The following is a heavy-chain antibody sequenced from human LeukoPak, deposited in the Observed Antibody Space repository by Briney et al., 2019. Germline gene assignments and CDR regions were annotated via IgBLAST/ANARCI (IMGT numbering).Heavy chain of an antibody. J-gene: IGHJ4*02. CDR3: AKDYDFWSGYYSPTRGYFDY. D-gene: IGHD3-3*01. V-gene: IGHV3-30*02. CDR2: IRFDGSNK. Sequence: GGSLRLSXAASGFTFSSSGMHWVRQAPGKGLEWVAFIRFDGSNKYYADSVKGRFTISRDNSKNTLYLQMNSLRAEDAAVYYCAKDYDFWSGYYSPTRGYFDYWGPGTLVTVSS. CDR1: GFTFSSSG.